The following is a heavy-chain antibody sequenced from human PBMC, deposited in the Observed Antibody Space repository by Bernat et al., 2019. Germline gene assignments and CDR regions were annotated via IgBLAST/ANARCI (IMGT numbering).Heavy chain of an antibody. CDR1: GFTFSDYY. D-gene: IGHD3-10*01. CDR2: ISSSSSYT. CDR3: ARDRAVRDYYGMDV. V-gene: IGHV3-11*06. J-gene: IGHJ6*02. Sequence: QVQLVESGGGLVKPGGCLRLSCAASGFTFSDYYMSWIRQAPGKGLEWVSYISSSSSYTNYADSVKGRFTISRDNAKNSLYLQMNSLRAEDTAVYYCARDRAVRDYYGMDVWGQGTTVTVSS.